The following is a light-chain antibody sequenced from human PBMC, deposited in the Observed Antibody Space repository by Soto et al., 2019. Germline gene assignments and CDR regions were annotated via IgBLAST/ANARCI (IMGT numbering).Light chain of an antibody. Sequence: QSVLTQPPSVSGAPGQRVTISCTGSSSNIGAGYDVHWYQQLPGTAPKLLIYGNSNRPSGVPDRISGSKSGTSASLAITGLQADDEADYYCQSYDSSLSGYVFGTGTKVTVL. CDR1: SSNIGAGYD. CDR2: GNS. V-gene: IGLV1-40*01. CDR3: QSYDSSLSGYV. J-gene: IGLJ1*01.